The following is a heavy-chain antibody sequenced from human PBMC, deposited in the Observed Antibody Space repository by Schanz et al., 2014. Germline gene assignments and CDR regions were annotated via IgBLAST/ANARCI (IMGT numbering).Heavy chain of an antibody. CDR2: IYYSYTGTT. Sequence: QVQLQESGPGLVKPSQTLSLTCAVSGGSISSGGYSWSWIRQPPGKGLEWIGDIYYSYTGTTYYNPSLKSRVTMSVNTSKTQFSLRLTSVTAADTAVYYCARAYSGYDLGFYYYGLDVWGQGTTVTVSS. D-gene: IGHD5-12*01. V-gene: IGHV4-30-4*07. CDR3: ARAYSGYDLGFYYYGLDV. J-gene: IGHJ6*02. CDR1: GGSISSGGYS.